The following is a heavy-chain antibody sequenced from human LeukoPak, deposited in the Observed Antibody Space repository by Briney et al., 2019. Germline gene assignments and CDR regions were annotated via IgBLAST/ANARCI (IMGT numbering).Heavy chain of an antibody. V-gene: IGHV4-31*03. J-gene: IGHJ4*02. CDR2: IYYSGNT. Sequence: SETLSLTCTVSGGSISSDGYYWSWIRQLPGKGLEWIGFIYYSGNTYYNPSLKSRVTISVDTSKNQFSLKLSSVTAADTVIYYCARVPSSTESFDYWGQGAPVTVSS. CDR1: GGSISSDGYY. CDR3: ARVPSSTESFDY. D-gene: IGHD2-2*01.